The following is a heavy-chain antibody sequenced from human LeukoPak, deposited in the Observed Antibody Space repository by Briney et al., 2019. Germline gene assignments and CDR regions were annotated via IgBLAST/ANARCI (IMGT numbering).Heavy chain of an antibody. J-gene: IGHJ4*02. D-gene: IGHD2-21*01. Sequence: SETLSLTCAVSGYSISSGYYWGWIRQPPGKGLEWIGSIYPSGSTYYNPSLKSRVTISVDTSKNQFSLELSSVTAADTALYYCARAYCGGDCTRDYWGQGTLVTVSS. V-gene: IGHV4-38-2*01. CDR3: ARAYCGGDCTRDY. CDR2: IYPSGST. CDR1: GYSISSGYY.